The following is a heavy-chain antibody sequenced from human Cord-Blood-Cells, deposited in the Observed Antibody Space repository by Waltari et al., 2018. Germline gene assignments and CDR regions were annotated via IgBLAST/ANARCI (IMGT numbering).Heavy chain of an antibody. J-gene: IGHJ6*02. V-gene: IGHV4-34*01. CDR2: INHRGST. D-gene: IGHD3-22*01. CDR1: GGSFSGYY. CDR3: ARGGGYYYDSSGYYYYYGMDV. Sequence: QVQLQQWGAGLLKPSETLSLTCAVYGGSFSGYYWSWIRQPPGKGLEGIGEINHRGSTNYNPSLKSRDTIAVDTTKNQFSRKLSSVTAADTAGYYCARGGGYYYDSSGYYYYYGMDVWGQGTTVTVSS.